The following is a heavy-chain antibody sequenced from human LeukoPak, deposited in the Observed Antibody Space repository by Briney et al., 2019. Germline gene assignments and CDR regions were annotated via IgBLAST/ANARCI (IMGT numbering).Heavy chain of an antibody. J-gene: IGHJ6*02. CDR1: GFTVSSNY. V-gene: IGHV3-53*04. CDR3: ARAGRDYGGNPLLGGMDV. CDR2: IYSGGST. Sequence: PGGPLRLSCAASGFTVSSNYMSWVRKAPGKGLEGASVIYSGGSTYYADSVKGRFTISRHNSKNTLYLQMNSLRAEDTAVYYCARAGRDYGGNPLLGGMDVWGQGTTVTVSS. D-gene: IGHD4-23*01.